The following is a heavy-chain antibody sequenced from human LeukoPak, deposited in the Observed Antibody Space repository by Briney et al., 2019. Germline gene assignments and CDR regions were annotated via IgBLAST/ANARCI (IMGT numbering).Heavy chain of an antibody. CDR3: ARDPYSSSAFDY. CDR2: ISRSSSTI. J-gene: IGHJ4*02. V-gene: IGHV3-48*01. Sequence: GGSLRLSCAASGFTFSTYSMNWVRQAPGKGLEWVSYISRSSSTIYYADSVKGRFTIPRDNAKNSLDLQMNSLRAEDTAVYYCARDPYSSSAFDYWGQGTLVTVSS. D-gene: IGHD6-6*01. CDR1: GFTFSTYS.